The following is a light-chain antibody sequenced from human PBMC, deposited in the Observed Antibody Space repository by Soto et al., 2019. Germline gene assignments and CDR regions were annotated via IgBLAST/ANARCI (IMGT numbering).Light chain of an antibody. V-gene: IGKV3-15*01. CDR3: QQCKDWPLT. CDR1: QSIGIN. J-gene: IGKJ4*01. Sequence: EIVMTQSPATLSVSPGERATLSCRASQSIGINLAWFHQKPGQAPRLLIYGASTRATGIPARFSGSGSGTEFTLTISSLQSEDFAVYYCQQCKDWPLTFGGGTKVEIK. CDR2: GAS.